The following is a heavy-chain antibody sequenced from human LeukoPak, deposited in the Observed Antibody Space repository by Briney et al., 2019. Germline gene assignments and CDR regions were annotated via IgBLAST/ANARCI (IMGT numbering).Heavy chain of an antibody. V-gene: IGHV4-59*08. J-gene: IGHJ4*02. Sequence: SETLSLTCTVSGGSISSYYWSWIRQPPGKGLEWIGYIYYSGSTNYNPSLKSRVTISVDTSKNQFSLKLSSVTAADTAVYYCARLYILGYGYYFDYWGQGTLVTVSS. D-gene: IGHD5-18*01. CDR2: IYYSGST. CDR3: ARLYILGYGYYFDY. CDR1: GGSISSYY.